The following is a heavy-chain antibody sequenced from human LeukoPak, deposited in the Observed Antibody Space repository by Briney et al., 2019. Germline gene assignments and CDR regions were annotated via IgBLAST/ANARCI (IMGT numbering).Heavy chain of an antibody. Sequence: GGSLRLSCAASGFPFSTHSLNWVRQAPGKGLEWASSISAGGDFVYYGDSVKGRFTISRDNSKNTLYLQMDSLRAEDTAVYYCAKATWAWFEDRYYFDYWGQGTLVTVSS. V-gene: IGHV3-23*01. CDR2: ISAGGDFV. CDR1: GFPFSTHS. J-gene: IGHJ4*02. CDR3: AKATWAWFEDRYYFDY. D-gene: IGHD3-10*01.